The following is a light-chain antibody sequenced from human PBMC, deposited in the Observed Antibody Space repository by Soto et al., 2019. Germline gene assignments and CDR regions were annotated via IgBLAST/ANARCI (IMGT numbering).Light chain of an antibody. CDR2: ADS. CDR1: NIGSKS. Sequence: SYELTQPPSVSVAPGQTATVTCGADNIGSKSVHWYQKKAGQAPLLVVFADSDRPPGIPARFSGSSSGTTVTLTISGAQVEDEADYYCYSVADNNVIFGGGTKLTVL. J-gene: IGLJ2*01. V-gene: IGLV3-21*02. CDR3: YSVADNNVI.